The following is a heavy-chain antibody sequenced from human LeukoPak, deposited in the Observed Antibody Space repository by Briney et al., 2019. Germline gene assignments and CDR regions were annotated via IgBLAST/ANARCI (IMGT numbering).Heavy chain of an antibody. J-gene: IGHJ4*02. CDR1: GFTFSSYS. Sequence: GGSLRLSCAASGFTFSSYSMNWVRQAPGKGLEWVSSISSSSSYIYYADSVKGRFTIPRDNAKNSLYLQMNSLRAEDTAVYYCARDAGIAAAGSYYWGQGTLVTVSS. V-gene: IGHV3-21*01. D-gene: IGHD6-13*01. CDR3: ARDAGIAAAGSYY. CDR2: ISSSSSYI.